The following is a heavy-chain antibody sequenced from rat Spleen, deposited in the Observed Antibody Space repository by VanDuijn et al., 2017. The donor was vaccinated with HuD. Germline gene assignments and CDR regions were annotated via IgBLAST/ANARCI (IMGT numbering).Heavy chain of an antibody. D-gene: IGHD1-5*01. CDR1: GFTFSRSA. CDR3: ARPRYNYDWFAY. Sequence: EVQLVESGGGLVQPGRSLKFSCAASGFTFSRSAMAWVRQAPTKGLEWVATISYDGSSTYYRDSVKGRYTISRDNAKSTLYLQMNSLRSEDTATYDCARPRYNYDWFAYWGQGTLVTVSS. CDR2: ISYDGSST. V-gene: IGHV5-29*01. J-gene: IGHJ3*01.